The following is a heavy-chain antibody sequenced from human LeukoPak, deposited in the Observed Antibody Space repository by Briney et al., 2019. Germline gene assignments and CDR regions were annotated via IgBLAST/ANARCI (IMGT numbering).Heavy chain of an antibody. CDR2: IYYSGST. D-gene: IGHD6-19*01. CDR1: GGSISSYY. CDR3: GGSRGIAGAGQYGRDV. J-gene: IGHJ6*04. Sequence: SSETLSLTCTVSGGSISSYYWSWIRQPPGKGLEWIGYIYYSGSTNYNPSLKSRVTISVDTSKNQFSLKLSSVTAADTAVYYCGGSRGIAGAGQYGRDVGGKGPPVTVSS. V-gene: IGHV4-59*01.